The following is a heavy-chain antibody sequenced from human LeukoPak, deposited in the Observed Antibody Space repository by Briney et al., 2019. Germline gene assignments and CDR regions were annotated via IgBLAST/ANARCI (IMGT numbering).Heavy chain of an antibody. CDR2: ISSSGRTI. J-gene: IGHJ4*02. CDR3: ARSEWLTDFDY. D-gene: IGHD6-19*01. V-gene: IGHV3-48*03. Sequence: GGSLRLSCAASGFTFSSYEMNWVRQAPGKGLEWVSYISSSGRTIYYADSVKGRFTISRDDAKTSLYLQMNGLRDEDTAVYYCARSEWLTDFDYWGQGTLVTVSS. CDR1: GFTFSSYE.